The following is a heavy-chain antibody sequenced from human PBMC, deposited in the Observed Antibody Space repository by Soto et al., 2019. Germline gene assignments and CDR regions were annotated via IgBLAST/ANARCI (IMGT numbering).Heavy chain of an antibody. CDR1: GYTFTSYA. CDR3: ARAVDTAMTDPFDY. V-gene: IGHV1-3*01. J-gene: IGHJ4*02. D-gene: IGHD5-18*01. CDR2: INAGNGNT. Sequence: ASVKVSCKASGYTFTSYAMHWVRQAPGQRLEWMGWINAGNGNTKYSQKFQGRVTFTRDTSASTAYMELSSLRSEDTAVYFCARAVDTAMTDPFDYWGQGTLVNVSS.